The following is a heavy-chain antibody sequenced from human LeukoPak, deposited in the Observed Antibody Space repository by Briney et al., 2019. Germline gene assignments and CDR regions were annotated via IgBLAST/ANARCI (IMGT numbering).Heavy chain of an antibody. CDR3: AKAANNFGELSY. CDR2: INPNTGGT. J-gene: IGHJ4*02. D-gene: IGHD3-10*01. V-gene: IGHV1-2*02. Sequence: ASVKVSCKASGYTFTGYYIHWVRQAPGQGPEWMGWINPNTGGTNYAQKFQGRVTMTRDSSISTAYMELSRLRSDDTAVYYCAKAANNFGELSYWGQGTLVTVSS. CDR1: GYTFTGYY.